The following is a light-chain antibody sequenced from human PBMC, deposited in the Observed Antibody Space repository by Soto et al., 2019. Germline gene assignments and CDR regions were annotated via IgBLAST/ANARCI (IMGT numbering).Light chain of an antibody. CDR2: EVS. V-gene: IGLV2-14*01. CDR3: SSYTSSSTYV. Sequence: QSVLTQPASVSGSPGQSITISCTGPSSDVGGYNNVSWYQQHPGKAPKLMIYEVSNRPSGVSNRFSGSKSGNTASLTISGLQAEDEADYYCSSYTSSSTYVFGTGTKVTVL. CDR1: SSDVGGYNN. J-gene: IGLJ1*01.